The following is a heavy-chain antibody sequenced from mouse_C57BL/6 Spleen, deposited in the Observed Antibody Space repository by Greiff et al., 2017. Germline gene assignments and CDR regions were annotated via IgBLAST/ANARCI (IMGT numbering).Heavy chain of an antibody. V-gene: IGHV7-3*01. CDR3: ARPYYGSTQGFAY. D-gene: IGHD1-1*01. Sequence: DVMLVESGGGLVQPGGSLSLSCAASGFTFTDYYMSWVRQPPGKALEWLGFIRNKANGYTTEYSASVKGRFTISRDNSQSILYLQMNALRAEDSATYYCARPYYGSTQGFAYWGQGTLVTVSA. CDR2: IRNKANGYTT. CDR1: GFTFTDYY. J-gene: IGHJ3*01.